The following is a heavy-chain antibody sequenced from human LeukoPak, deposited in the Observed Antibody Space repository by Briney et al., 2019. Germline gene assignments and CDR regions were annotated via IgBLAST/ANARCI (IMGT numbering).Heavy chain of an antibody. J-gene: IGHJ3*02. CDR3: ARDRISINALDM. D-gene: IGHD1-14*01. CDR1: GASISGHY. Sequence: SETLSLTCTVSGASISGHYLTWLRQPPGKGLEWIGYISHIGSTNYNPSLKSRVTISVDTPKYQFSLKLTSVTAADTAVYYCARDRISINALDMWGQGTMVTVSS. CDR2: ISHIGST. V-gene: IGHV4-59*11.